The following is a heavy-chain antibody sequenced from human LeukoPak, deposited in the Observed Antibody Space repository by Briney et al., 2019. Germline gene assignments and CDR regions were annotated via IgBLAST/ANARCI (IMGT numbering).Heavy chain of an antibody. CDR1: GFTVSSNY. D-gene: IGHD7-27*01. CDR3: ARDMGTAFDY. V-gene: IGHV3-66*01. J-gene: IGHJ4*02. CDR2: IYSGGST. Sequence: GGSLRLSCAASGFTVSSNYMSWVRQAPGEGLEWVSVIYSGGSTYYADSVKGRFTISRDNAKNSLYLQMNSLRAEDTAVYYCARDMGTAFDYWGQGTLVTVSS.